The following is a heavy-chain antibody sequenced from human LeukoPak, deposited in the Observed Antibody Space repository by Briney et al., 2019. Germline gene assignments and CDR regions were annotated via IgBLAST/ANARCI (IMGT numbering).Heavy chain of an antibody. J-gene: IGHJ5*02. Sequence: GGSLRLSCAASGFTFSDYYMSWIRQAPGKGLEWVSYISSSGSTIYYADSVKGRFTISRDNAENSLYLQMNSLRAEDTAVYYCARGFLEWLLNWFDPWGQGTLVTVSS. CDR1: GFTFSDYY. V-gene: IGHV3-11*04. D-gene: IGHD3-3*01. CDR2: ISSSGSTI. CDR3: ARGFLEWLLNWFDP.